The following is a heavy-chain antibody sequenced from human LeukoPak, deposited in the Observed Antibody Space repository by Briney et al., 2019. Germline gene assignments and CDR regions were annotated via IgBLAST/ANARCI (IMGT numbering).Heavy chain of an antibody. V-gene: IGHV3-30*02. J-gene: IGHJ4*02. CDR1: GFTFSSYG. CDR3: AKFEWELLEFDY. Sequence: GGSLRLSCAASGFTFSSYGMHWVRQAPGKGLEWVAFIRYDGSNKYYADSVKGRFTISRDNSKNTLYLQMNSLRAEDTAVYYCAKFEWELLEFDYWGQGTLVTVSS. CDR2: IRYDGSNK. D-gene: IGHD1-26*01.